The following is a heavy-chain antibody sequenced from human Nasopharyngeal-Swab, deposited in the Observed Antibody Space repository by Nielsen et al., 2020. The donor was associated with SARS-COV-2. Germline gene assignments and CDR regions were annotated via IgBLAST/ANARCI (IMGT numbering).Heavy chain of an antibody. CDR2: TYYRPKWYN. J-gene: IGHJ6*02. D-gene: IGHD6-6*01. Sequence: SETLSLTCAISGDSVSSNSATWNWIRQSPSRGLEWLGRTYYRPKWYNDYALSVKSRITINPDTSKNQFSLQLNSVTPEDTAVYYCVRQYSSSSFYHGMDVWGQGTTVTVSS. CDR3: VRQYSSSSFYHGMDV. CDR1: GDSVSSNSAT. V-gene: IGHV6-1*01.